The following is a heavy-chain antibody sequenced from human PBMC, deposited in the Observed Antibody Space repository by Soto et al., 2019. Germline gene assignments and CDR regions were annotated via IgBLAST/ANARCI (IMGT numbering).Heavy chain of an antibody. CDR3: ARSERYSWVDYFDY. Sequence: XESLKVSWKGPGYSCTSYGIGLVLQMPGKGLEWMGIIYPGDSDTRYSPSFQGQVTISADKSISTAYLQWSSLKASDTAMYYCARSERYSWVDYFDYWGQATLVTVYS. D-gene: IGHD5-18*01. J-gene: IGHJ4*02. CDR1: GYSCTSYG. V-gene: IGHV5-51*01. CDR2: IYPGDSDT.